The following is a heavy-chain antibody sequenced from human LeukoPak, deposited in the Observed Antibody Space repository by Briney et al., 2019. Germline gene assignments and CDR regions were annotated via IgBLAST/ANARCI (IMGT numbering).Heavy chain of an antibody. V-gene: IGHV3-30*18. D-gene: IGHD2-2*01. CDR2: ISKEGSRK. J-gene: IGHJ4*02. CDR3: AKAAYCTSTSCHFSGYAQRPLDS. Sequence: GGSLRLSCVASGFTFNTYGMHWVRQAPGKGLEWVAGISKEGSRKDYADSVKGRFTNSRDNSKNTMYLQMNSLRVEDTAVYYCAKAAYCTSTSCHFSGYAQRPLDSWGQGTLGTVSS. CDR1: GFTFNTYG.